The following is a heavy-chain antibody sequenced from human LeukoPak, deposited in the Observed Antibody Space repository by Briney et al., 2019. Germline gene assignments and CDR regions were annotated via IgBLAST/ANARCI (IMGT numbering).Heavy chain of an antibody. CDR2: FYHGGST. D-gene: IGHD5-12*01. CDR1: GYSISTGYY. J-gene: IGHJ4*02. CDR3: ARVLIRGYLDY. Sequence: SETLSLTCTVSGYSISTGYYWDWIRQPPGKGLEWIGTFYHGGSTYYNPSLKSRVTISVDTSKNQFSLKLSSVTAADTAVYYCARVLIRGYLDYWGQGTLVTVSS. V-gene: IGHV4-38-2*02.